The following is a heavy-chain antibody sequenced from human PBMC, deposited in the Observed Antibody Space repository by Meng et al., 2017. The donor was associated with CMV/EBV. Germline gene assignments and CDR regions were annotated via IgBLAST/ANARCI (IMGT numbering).Heavy chain of an antibody. V-gene: IGHV3-30-3*01. J-gene: IGHJ4*02. CDR3: AKRWNYLDY. CDR2: ISYDGSNK. CDR1: GFTFSSYA. Sequence: GESLKISCAASGFTFSSYAMHWVRQAPGKGLEWVAVISYDGSNKYYADSVKGRFTISRDNSKNTLYLQMNSLRAEDMAVYYCAKRWNYLDYWGQGKMVTVSS. D-gene: IGHD2-15*01.